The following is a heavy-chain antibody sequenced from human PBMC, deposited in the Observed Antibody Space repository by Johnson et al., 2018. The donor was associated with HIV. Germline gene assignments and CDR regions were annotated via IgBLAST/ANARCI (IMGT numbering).Heavy chain of an antibody. CDR1: GFSFSNYA. J-gene: IGHJ3*02. V-gene: IGHV3-30*02. D-gene: IGHD2-2*01. CDR2: IQFDGSHK. CDR3: ARETGDPVVPAARDAFDI. Sequence: QVQLVESGGGVVQPGGSLRLTCKASGFSFSNYAIHWVRQAPGKGLEWVKFIQFDGSHKYSADFVKGRFTISRDNSKNTLYLQMNSLRAEDTAVYYCARETGDPVVPAARDAFDIWGQGTMVTVSS.